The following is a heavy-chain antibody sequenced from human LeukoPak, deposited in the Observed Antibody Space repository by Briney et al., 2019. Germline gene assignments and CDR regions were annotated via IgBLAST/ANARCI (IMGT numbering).Heavy chain of an antibody. J-gene: IGHJ4*02. CDR2: ISHSGST. CDR3: ARLRRSRLAEFDY. D-gene: IGHD3-3*02. Sequence: SETLSLTYTVSGDSISSGYYWGWIRQPPEKGLKWIGSISHSGSTYYNPSLKSRVTISVDTSENQFSLKLSSLTAADTAVYYCARLRRSRLAEFDYWGQGTLVTVSS. CDR1: GDSISSGYY. V-gene: IGHV4-38-2*02.